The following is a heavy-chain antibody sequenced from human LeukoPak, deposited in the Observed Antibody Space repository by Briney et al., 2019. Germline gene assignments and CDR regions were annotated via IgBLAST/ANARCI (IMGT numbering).Heavy chain of an antibody. CDR3: ARANMIISAFDF. V-gene: IGHV4-59*01. D-gene: IGHD3-16*01. CDR2: LYYSGST. CDR1: GGSTSRYY. J-gene: IGHJ3*01. Sequence: PSETLSLTCTVSGGSTSRYYWSWLRQPPGKGLEWIGSLYYSGSTNSNPSLKTRVTMSVDTSKNRFSLNLSSMTAADTAVYYCARANMIISAFDFWGQGTMVTVSS.